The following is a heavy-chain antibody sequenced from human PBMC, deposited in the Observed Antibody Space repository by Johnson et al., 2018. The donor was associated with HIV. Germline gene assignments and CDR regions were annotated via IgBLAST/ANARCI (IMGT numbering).Heavy chain of an antibody. CDR1: GFTVSSNY. CDR3: AKDWPLVATVTADAFDI. CDR2: IYSGGST. V-gene: IGHV3-53*01. Sequence: VQLVESGGGLIQPGGSLRLSCAASGFTVSSNYMSWVRQAPGKGLEWVSVIYSGGSTYYADSVKGRFTISRDNSKNTLYLQMNSLRAEDTAVYYCAKDWPLVATVTADAFDIWGQGTMVTVSS. J-gene: IGHJ3*02. D-gene: IGHD4-17*01.